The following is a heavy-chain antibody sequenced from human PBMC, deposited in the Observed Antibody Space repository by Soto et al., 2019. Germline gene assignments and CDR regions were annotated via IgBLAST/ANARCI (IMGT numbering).Heavy chain of an antibody. Sequence: EVQLLESGGGLVQPGESLRLSCAVSGFIFGNYMMTWVRQAPGKGLEWVSTIRDSGDITYYADSVKGRFTISRDNFKNTLYLQMDSRGAEDTAVYYCAPHVYCSGGSCHYDAFDIRGQGAMVTVSS. CDR1: GFIFGNYM. CDR2: IRDSGDIT. D-gene: IGHD2-15*01. V-gene: IGHV3-23*01. CDR3: APHVYCSGGSCHYDAFDI. J-gene: IGHJ3*02.